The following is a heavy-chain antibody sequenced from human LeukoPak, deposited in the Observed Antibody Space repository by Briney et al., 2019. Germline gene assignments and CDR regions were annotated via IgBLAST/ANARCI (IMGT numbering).Heavy chain of an antibody. Sequence: ASVKVSCKASGYTFTSYGISWVRQAPGQGLEWTGWISAYNGNTNYAQKLQGRVTMTTDTSTSTAYMELRSLRSDDTAVYYCAREESGYSYGHNWFDPWGQGTLVTVSS. D-gene: IGHD5-18*01. CDR3: AREESGYSYGHNWFDP. CDR2: ISAYNGNT. CDR1: GYTFTSYG. J-gene: IGHJ5*02. V-gene: IGHV1-18*01.